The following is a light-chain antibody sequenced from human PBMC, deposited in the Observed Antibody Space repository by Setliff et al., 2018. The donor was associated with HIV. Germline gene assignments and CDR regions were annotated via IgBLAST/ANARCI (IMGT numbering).Light chain of an antibody. CDR1: SSDVGAYNY. CDR3: SSYTFSSTPYV. V-gene: IGLV2-14*01. CDR2: EVS. Sequence: QSALTQPPSASGSPGQSVTISCTGTSSDVGAYNYVSWYQQHPGKAPKLMIYEVSNRPSWVSNRFSGSKSGNTASLTISGLQAEDEADYYCSSYTFSSTPYVFGTGTKVTVL. J-gene: IGLJ1*01.